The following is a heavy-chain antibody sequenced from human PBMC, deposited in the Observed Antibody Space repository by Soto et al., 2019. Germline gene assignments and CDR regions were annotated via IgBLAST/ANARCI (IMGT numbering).Heavy chain of an antibody. D-gene: IGHD2-2*01. Sequence: QVQLQESGPGLVKPSQTLSLTCTVSGGSISSGGYYWSWIRQHPGKGLEWIGYIYYSGSTYYNPSHKSRVTISVDTSKTQFSLKLSSVTAADTAVYYCARVGDCSSTSCFDYWGQGTLVTVSS. CDR1: GGSISSGGYY. CDR3: ARVGDCSSTSCFDY. J-gene: IGHJ4*02. CDR2: IYYSGST. V-gene: IGHV4-31*03.